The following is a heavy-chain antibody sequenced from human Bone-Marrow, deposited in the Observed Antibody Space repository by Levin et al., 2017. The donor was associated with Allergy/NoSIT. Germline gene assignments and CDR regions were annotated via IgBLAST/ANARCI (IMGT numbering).Heavy chain of an antibody. V-gene: IGHV3-74*01. J-gene: IGHJ6*02. CDR3: ARGNYYGMDV. CDR2: MNGDGRST. Sequence: GASLPLSCSASGFPFRGFWMHWVRRTPGKGLMWVSGMNGDGRSTNNADSVKGRFTISRDNAKSTLYLQMNSLRGEDTAVYYCARGNYYGMDVWGQGTTVTVFS. CDR1: GFPFRGFW.